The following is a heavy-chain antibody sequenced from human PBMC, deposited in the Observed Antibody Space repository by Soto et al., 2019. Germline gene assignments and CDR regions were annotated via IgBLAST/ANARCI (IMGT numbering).Heavy chain of an antibody. CDR3: ARGMTTVTEHFDY. Sequence: QVQLQESGPGLVKPSQTLFLTCTVSGGSISSGGYYWNWIRQHPGKGLEWIGYIYYSGSTYYNPSLKSRVTISVDTSKNQFSLKLSSVTAADTAVYYCARGMTTVTEHFDYWGQGSLVTVSS. J-gene: IGHJ4*02. CDR2: IYYSGST. CDR1: GGSISSGGYY. V-gene: IGHV4-31*03. D-gene: IGHD4-17*01.